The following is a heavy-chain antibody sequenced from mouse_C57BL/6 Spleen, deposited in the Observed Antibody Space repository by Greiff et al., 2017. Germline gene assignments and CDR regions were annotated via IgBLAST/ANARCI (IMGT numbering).Heavy chain of an antibody. CDR1: GYTFTSYW. Sequence: VKLQQPGAELVKPGASVKLSCKASGYTFTSYWMHWVKQRPGRGLEWIGRIDPNSGGTKYNEKFKSKATLTVDKPSSTAYMQLSSLTSEDSAVYYCARSETGTGNIYYAMDYWGQGTSVTVSS. CDR3: ARSETGTGNIYYAMDY. CDR2: IDPNSGGT. D-gene: IGHD4-1*01. V-gene: IGHV1-72*01. J-gene: IGHJ4*01.